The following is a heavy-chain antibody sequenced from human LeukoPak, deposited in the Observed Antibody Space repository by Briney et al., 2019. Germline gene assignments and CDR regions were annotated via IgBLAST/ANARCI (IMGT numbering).Heavy chain of an antibody. V-gene: IGHV3-43*01. Sequence: GGSLRLSCAASGFTFDDYTMYWVRQPPGEGLGYVSLLTWNADRTYYEDSVKGRFTISRDNSKNSQYLQMNSLKIEDTALYYCARDIAVAATGGAFDYWGQGTLVTVSS. D-gene: IGHD2-15*01. CDR3: ARDIAVAATGGAFDY. CDR2: LTWNADRT. CDR1: GFTFDDYT. J-gene: IGHJ4*02.